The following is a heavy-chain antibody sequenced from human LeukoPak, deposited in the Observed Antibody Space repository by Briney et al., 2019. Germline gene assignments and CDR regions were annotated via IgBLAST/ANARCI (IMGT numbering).Heavy chain of an antibody. CDR2: ISYDGSNK. CDR1: GFTFSSYA. J-gene: IGHJ5*02. V-gene: IGHV3-30*01. CDR3: ARGDIVVVPAASSVGWFDP. Sequence: GGSLRLSCAASGFTFSSYAMHWVRQAPGKGLEGGAVISYDGSNKYYADSVKGRFTISRDNSKNTLYLQMNSLRAEDTAVYYCARGDIVVVPAASSVGWFDPWGQGTLVTVSS. D-gene: IGHD2-2*01.